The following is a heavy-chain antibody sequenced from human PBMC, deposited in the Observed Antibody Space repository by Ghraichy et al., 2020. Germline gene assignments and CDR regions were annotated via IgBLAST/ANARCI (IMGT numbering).Heavy chain of an antibody. CDR2: LNRDGSII. Sequence: GGSLRLSCAVSGFTFSTYWMHWVRQAPGKGPVWVSRLNRDGSIINYADFVKGRFTISRDNAKNTLYLQMNSLRAEDTAVYYCAPSYDILTGRSLSNFDYWGQGILVTVSS. CDR1: GFTFSTYW. V-gene: IGHV3-74*01. D-gene: IGHD3-9*01. CDR3: APSYDILTGRSLSNFDY. J-gene: IGHJ4*02.